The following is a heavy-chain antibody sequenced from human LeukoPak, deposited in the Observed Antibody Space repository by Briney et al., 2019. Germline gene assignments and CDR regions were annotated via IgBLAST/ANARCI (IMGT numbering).Heavy chain of an antibody. D-gene: IGHD2-21*02. J-gene: IGHJ4*02. CDR1: GGSISGYY. CDR3: ASSPRMTALLFDH. Sequence: SETLSLTCTVSGGSISGYYWSWIRQPPGKGLEWLGYIYYSGSTNYDPSLKSRVIISIDTSKNQFSLKLNSVTAADTAVYYCASSPRMTALLFDHWGQGTLVTVSS. CDR2: IYYSGST. V-gene: IGHV4-59*01.